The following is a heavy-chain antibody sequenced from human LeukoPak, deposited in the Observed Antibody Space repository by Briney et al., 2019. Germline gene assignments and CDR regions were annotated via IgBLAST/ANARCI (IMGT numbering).Heavy chain of an antibody. Sequence: GGSLRLSCAASGFTFEDYAMHWVRQAPGKGLEWVSLISWDGGSTYYADSVKGRFTISRDNSKNSLYLQMNSLRAEDTALYYCAKETYSGSHHPYFDYWGQGTLVTVSS. CDR3: AKETYSGSHHPYFDY. D-gene: IGHD1-26*01. CDR1: GFTFEDYA. J-gene: IGHJ4*02. V-gene: IGHV3-43D*03. CDR2: ISWDGGST.